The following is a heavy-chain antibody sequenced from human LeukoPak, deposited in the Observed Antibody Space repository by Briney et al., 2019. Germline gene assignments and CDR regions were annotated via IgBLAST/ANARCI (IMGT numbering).Heavy chain of an antibody. D-gene: IGHD5-18*01. Sequence: SETLSLTCTVSGGSISSGGYYWSWIRQHPGKGLEWIGYIYYSGSTYYNPSLKSRVTISVDTSKNQFSLKLSSVTAADTAVYYCARVPRGYSYVPDYWGQGTLVTVSS. J-gene: IGHJ4*02. CDR1: GGSISSGGYY. V-gene: IGHV4-31*03. CDR2: IYYSGST. CDR3: ARVPRGYSYVPDY.